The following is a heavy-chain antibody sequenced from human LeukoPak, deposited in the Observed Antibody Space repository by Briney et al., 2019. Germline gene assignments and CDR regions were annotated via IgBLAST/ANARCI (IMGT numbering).Heavy chain of an antibody. J-gene: IGHJ4*02. CDR1: DDSISDYY. CDR3: TRGAGWLIDY. CDR2: FYNSGRS. D-gene: IGHD3-16*01. V-gene: IGHV4-59*01. Sequence: SETLFLTCTASDDSISDYYRGWIRQPPGKGLEWTGYFYNSGRSTYNPSLKSRVTISADTSKNHFSLKLNSVTTADTAVYYCTRGAGWLIDYWGQGILVTVSS.